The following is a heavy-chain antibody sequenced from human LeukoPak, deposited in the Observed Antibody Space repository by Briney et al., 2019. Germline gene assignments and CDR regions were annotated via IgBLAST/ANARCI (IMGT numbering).Heavy chain of an antibody. Sequence: GGSLRLSCAASGFTFSTYWMGWVRQAPGKGLEWVSGISWNSGSIGYADSVKGRFTISRDNAKNSLYLQMNSLRAEDTAVYYCAELGITMIGGVWGKGTTVTISS. D-gene: IGHD3-10*02. CDR1: GFTFSTYW. CDR2: ISWNSGSI. CDR3: AELGITMIGGV. V-gene: IGHV3-9*01. J-gene: IGHJ6*04.